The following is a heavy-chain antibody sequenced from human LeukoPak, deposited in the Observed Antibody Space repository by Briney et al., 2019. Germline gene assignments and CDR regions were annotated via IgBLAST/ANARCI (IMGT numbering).Heavy chain of an antibody. CDR3: AKDMGQQLVLPDAFDI. J-gene: IGHJ3*02. V-gene: IGHV3-23*01. CDR2: ISGSGTGT. D-gene: IGHD6-6*01. Sequence: GGSLRLSCAASGFTFRRYAMSWVRQAPGKGLEWVSAISGSGTGTYYADSVKGRFTVSRDNSKNTLFLQMNSLRAEDTAVYYCAKDMGQQLVLPDAFDIWGQGTVVTVSS. CDR1: GFTFRRYA.